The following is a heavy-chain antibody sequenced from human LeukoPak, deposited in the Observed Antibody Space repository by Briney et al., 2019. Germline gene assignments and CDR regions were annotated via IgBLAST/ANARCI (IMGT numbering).Heavy chain of an antibody. D-gene: IGHD5-18*01. CDR1: GYSFTSYW. CDR3: ARRGTAMDFDY. CDR2: INPGDSDT. J-gene: IGHJ4*02. V-gene: IGHV5-51*01. Sequence: GESLKISCKGSGYSFTSYWIDWVRQMPGKGPEWMGIINPGDSDTRYSPSFQGQVTISADTSISTAYLQWSSLKASDTAMYYCARRGTAMDFDYWGQGTLVTVSS.